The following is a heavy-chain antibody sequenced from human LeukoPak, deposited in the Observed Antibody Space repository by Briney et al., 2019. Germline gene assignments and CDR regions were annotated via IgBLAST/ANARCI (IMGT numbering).Heavy chain of an antibody. J-gene: IGHJ4*02. D-gene: IGHD1-14*01. V-gene: IGHV3-53*01. Sequence: PGGSLRLSCAASGFTLITNDMTWVRQAPGKGLEWVSVLYSDGNTKYTDSVQGGFTISRENSKNTLYLEMNSLSPDDTAVYYCSRGVEPLAANTLAYWGQGTLVTVSS. CDR3: SRGVEPLAANTLAY. CDR1: GFTLITND. CDR2: LYSDGNT.